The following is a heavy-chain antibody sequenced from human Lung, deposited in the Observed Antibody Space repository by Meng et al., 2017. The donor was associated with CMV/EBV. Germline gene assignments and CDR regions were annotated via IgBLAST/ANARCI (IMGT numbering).Heavy chain of an antibody. Sequence: SLKISCAASGFTFSSCAMHWVRQAPGKGLEWVAVISYDGSNKYYADSVQGRFTISRDNSKNTLYVQMNSLRAEDTAVYYCARTFGVDYYAMDVWGQGSTVTVSS. CDR1: GFTFSSCA. D-gene: IGHD3-3*01. J-gene: IGHJ6*02. CDR2: ISYDGSNK. CDR3: ARTFGVDYYAMDV. V-gene: IGHV3-30*04.